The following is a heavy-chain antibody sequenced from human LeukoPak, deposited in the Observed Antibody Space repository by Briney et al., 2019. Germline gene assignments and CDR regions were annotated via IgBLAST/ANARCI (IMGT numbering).Heavy chain of an antibody. CDR2: INPSGGST. D-gene: IGHD6-19*01. J-gene: IGHJ3*02. CDR1: GYTFTSYY. Sequence: ALVKVSCKASGYTFTSYYMHWVRQAPGQGLEWMGIINPSGGSTSYAQKFQGRVTMTRDTSTSTVYMELSSLRSEDTAVYYCAYSSGWYDAFDIWGQGTMVTVSS. V-gene: IGHV1-46*01. CDR3: AYSSGWYDAFDI.